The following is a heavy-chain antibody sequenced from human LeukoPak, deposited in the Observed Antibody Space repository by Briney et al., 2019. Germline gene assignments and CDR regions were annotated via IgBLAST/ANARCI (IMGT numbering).Heavy chain of an antibody. J-gene: IGHJ4*02. CDR3: ARGNKRRGYSYGYPGDYFDY. V-gene: IGHV3-30*04. CDR2: ISYDGSNK. D-gene: IGHD5-18*01. Sequence: PGRSLRLSCAASGFTFSSYAMHWVRQAPGKGLEWVAVISYDGSNKYYADSVKGRFTISRDNSKNTLYLQMNSLRAEDTAVYYCARGNKRRGYSYGYPGDYFDYWGQGTLVTVSS. CDR1: GFTFSSYA.